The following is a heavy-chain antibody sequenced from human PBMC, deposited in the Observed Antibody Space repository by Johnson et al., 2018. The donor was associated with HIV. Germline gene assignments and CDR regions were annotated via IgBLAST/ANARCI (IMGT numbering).Heavy chain of an antibody. V-gene: IGHV3-64*01. CDR3: NTDAFDI. J-gene: IGHJ3*02. CDR2: ISSNGGST. Sequence: VLLVESGGGLVQPGGSLRLSCAASVFTFSSYAMHWVRQPPGKGLEYVSAISSNGGSTYYANSVKGRFTISRDNSKNTLYLQMGSLRAEDMAVYYCNTDAFDIWGQGTLVIVSS. CDR1: VFTFSSYA.